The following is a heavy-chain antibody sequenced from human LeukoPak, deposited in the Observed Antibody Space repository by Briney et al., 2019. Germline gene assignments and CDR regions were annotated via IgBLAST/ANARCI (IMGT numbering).Heavy chain of an antibody. Sequence: GGSLRLSCAASGFTFSSHGIHWVRQAPGKGLEWVAVVSSDGGTTYYADSMKGRFTISRDNSKNTLYLQMNSLRGEDTAIYYCTKESATGSRYSFDYWGQGTLVTVSS. D-gene: IGHD2-15*01. CDR1: GFTFSSHG. CDR2: VSSDGGTT. J-gene: IGHJ4*02. CDR3: TKESATGSRYSFDY. V-gene: IGHV3-30*18.